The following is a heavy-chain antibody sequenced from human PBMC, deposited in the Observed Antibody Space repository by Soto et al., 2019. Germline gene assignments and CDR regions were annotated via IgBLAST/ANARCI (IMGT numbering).Heavy chain of an antibody. Sequence: QVQLQESGPGLVKPSQTLSLTCSVSGGSISSGYYYWSWIRQPPGKGLEWIGNIYYSVNTYYNPSLKSRLIISIDTSKIQFSLKVGSVTSAVTAVYYCASSSIYGMDVWGPGTTVTVSS. CDR1: GGSISSGYYY. D-gene: IGHD3-9*01. J-gene: IGHJ6*02. CDR2: IYYSVNT. CDR3: ASSSIYGMDV. V-gene: IGHV4-30-4*01.